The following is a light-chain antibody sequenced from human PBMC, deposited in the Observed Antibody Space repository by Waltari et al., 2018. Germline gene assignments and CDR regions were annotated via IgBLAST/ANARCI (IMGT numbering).Light chain of an antibody. Sequence: QSILYSSDDKNYLAWYQQKPGQPPKLLIYWASTRESGVPDRFSGSGSGTDFTLTISSLQAEDVAVYYCQQYYRSRTFGQGTKVEIK. CDR3: QQYYRSRT. CDR2: WAS. J-gene: IGKJ1*01. CDR1: QSILYSSDDKNY. V-gene: IGKV4-1*01.